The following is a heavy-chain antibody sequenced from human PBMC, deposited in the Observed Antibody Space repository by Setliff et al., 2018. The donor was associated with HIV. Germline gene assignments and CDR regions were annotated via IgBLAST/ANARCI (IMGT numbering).Heavy chain of an antibody. CDR2: LHLDGRT. J-gene: IGHJ3*01. CDR3: ARQSIPLFHSFEF. V-gene: IGHV4-59*08. CDR1: GGVGGNFY. Sequence: SETLSLTCSVLGGVGGNFYWSWIRQPPERGLEWVGYLHLDGRTYYNPSLESRLTIYTDRPNNLFSMRLTSVPAADTAMYFCARQSIPLFHSFEFWAKGTMVTVSS.